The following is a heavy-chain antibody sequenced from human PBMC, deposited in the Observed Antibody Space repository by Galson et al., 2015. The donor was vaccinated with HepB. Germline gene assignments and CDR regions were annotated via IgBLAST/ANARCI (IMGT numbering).Heavy chain of an antibody. CDR3: AKGFYRDGYKLVAFDI. J-gene: IGHJ3*02. V-gene: IGHV3-23*01. D-gene: IGHD5-24*01. CDR2: ISGSGGST. Sequence: SLRLSCAASGFTFSSYAMSWVRQAPGKGLEWVSAISGSGGSTYYADSVKGRFTISRDNSKNTLYLQMNSLRAEDTAVYYCAKGFYRDGYKLVAFDIWGQGTMVTVSS. CDR1: GFTFSSYA.